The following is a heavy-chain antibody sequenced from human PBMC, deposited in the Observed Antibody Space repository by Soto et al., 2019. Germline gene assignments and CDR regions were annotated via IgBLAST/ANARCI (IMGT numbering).Heavy chain of an antibody. D-gene: IGHD3-9*01. CDR2: SRNKANSYST. J-gene: IGHJ4*02. CDR1: GFTFSDYY. CDR3: GRHLRYIGADY. V-gene: IGHV3-72*01. Sequence: EVQLVESGGGLVQPGGSLRLSCAASGFTFSDYYIDWVRQAPGKGLEWVGRSRNKANSYSTEYATSVKGRFTISRDDSETSLYLQMISLKTEDTAVYYCGRHLRYIGADYWGQGTLVTVSS.